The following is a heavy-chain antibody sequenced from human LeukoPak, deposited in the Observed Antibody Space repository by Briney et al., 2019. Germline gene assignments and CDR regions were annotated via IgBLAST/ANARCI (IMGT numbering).Heavy chain of an antibody. D-gene: IGHD3-22*01. CDR3: ARDRSSGYYGSSDY. CDR2: IISSSSTI. CDR1: VYTFWIYS. V-gene: IGHV3-48*02. Sequence: GGPLRLFCGVWVYTFWIYSIQWVRNARGKGREWVSYIISSSSTIYYADSEKGRFSIYRDNAKNSLYLQMESLRDEDTAVYYCARDRSSGYYGSSDYWGQETLVTVSS. J-gene: IGHJ4*02.